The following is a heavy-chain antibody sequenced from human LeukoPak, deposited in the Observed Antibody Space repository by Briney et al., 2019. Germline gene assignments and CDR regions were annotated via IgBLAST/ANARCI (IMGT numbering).Heavy chain of an antibody. CDR3: ARGGPPGYYYDYYMDV. V-gene: IGHV4-59*01. J-gene: IGHJ6*03. CDR2: IYYSGST. CDR1: GGSISSYY. Sequence: PSETLSLTCTVSGGSISSYYWSWIRQTPGKGLEWIGYIYYSGSTNFNPSRKSRVTIAVDTSKNQFSLKMSSVTAADTAVYFCARGGPPGYYYDYYMDVWGKGTTVTISS.